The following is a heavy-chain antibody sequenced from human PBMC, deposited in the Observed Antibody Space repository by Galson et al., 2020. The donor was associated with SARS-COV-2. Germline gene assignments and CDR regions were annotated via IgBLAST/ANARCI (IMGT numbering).Heavy chain of an antibody. CDR2: IDWDDDK. J-gene: IGHJ3*02. D-gene: IGHD3-9*01. CDR1: GFSLSTSGMR. Sequence: SGPTLVKPTQTLTLTCTFSGFSLSTSGMRVSWIRQPPGKALEWLARIDWDDDKFYSTSLKTRLTISKDTSKNQVVLTMTNMDPVDTATYYCARGYYDILTGHYDAFDIWGQGTMVTVSS. V-gene: IGHV2-70*04. CDR3: ARGYYDILTGHYDAFDI.